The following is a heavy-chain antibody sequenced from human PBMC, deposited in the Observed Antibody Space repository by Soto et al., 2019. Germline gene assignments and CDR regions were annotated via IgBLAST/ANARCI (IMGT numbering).Heavy chain of an antibody. CDR2: IYSGGSS. J-gene: IGHJ4*02. V-gene: IGHV3-66*01. CDR1: GFTVSSNY. D-gene: IGHD6-19*01. Sequence: EVHLVESGGGLVQPGGSLRLSCAASGFTVSSNYMSWVRQAPGKGLEWVSVIYSGGSSYYADSVKGRFTISRDNSKNTLYLQMNSLRVEDTAAYYCACGYSSAWYIYWGQGTLVTVSS. CDR3: ACGYSSAWYIY.